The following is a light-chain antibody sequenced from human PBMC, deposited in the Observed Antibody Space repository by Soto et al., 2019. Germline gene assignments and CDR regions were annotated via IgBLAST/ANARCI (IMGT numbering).Light chain of an antibody. CDR1: AKDVGGYNY. J-gene: IGLJ1*01. Sequence: QPSPLSWAPGQSITIPFPGKAKDVGGYNYVSWHQQHPGKAPKLLIYDVSSRPSGVSNRFSASKSGNTASLTISGLQAEDEADYYCSSYTSSITHVFGTGTKVTVL. CDR2: DVS. V-gene: IGLV2-14*01. CDR3: SSYTSSITHV.